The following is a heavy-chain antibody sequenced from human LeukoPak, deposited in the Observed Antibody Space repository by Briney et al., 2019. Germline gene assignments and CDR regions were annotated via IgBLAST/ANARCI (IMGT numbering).Heavy chain of an antibody. V-gene: IGHV1-46*01. Sequence: ASVKVSCKASGYTFTSYYMHWVRQAPGQGLEWVGIINPSGGSTSYAQKFQGRVTMTRDTSTSTVYMELSSLRSEDTAVYYCARDLRRITIFGVVIRNYYYYGMDVWGQGTTVTVSS. J-gene: IGHJ6*02. CDR3: ARDLRRITIFGVVIRNYYYYGMDV. D-gene: IGHD3-3*01. CDR1: GYTFTSYY. CDR2: INPSGGST.